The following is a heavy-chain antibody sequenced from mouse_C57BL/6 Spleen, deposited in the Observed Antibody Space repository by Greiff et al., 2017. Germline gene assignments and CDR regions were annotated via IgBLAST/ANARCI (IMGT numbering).Heavy chain of an antibody. CDR1: GFNIKDDY. Sequence: EVKLVESGAELVRPGASVKLSCTASGFNIKDDYMHWVKQRPEQGLEWIGWIDPENGDTEYASKFQGKATITADTSSNTAYLQLSSLTSEDTAVYYCTTRSYYFDYWGQGTTLTVSS. CDR2: IDPENGDT. J-gene: IGHJ2*01. V-gene: IGHV14-4*01. CDR3: TTRSYYFDY.